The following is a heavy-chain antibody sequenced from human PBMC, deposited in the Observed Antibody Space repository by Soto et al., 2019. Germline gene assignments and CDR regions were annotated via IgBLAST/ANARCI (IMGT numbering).Heavy chain of an antibody. CDR2: ISAYNGNT. D-gene: IGHD3-22*01. V-gene: IGHV1-18*01. CDR1: GYNFTSYG. J-gene: IGHJ3*02. Sequence: ASVKVSCKASGYNFTSYGISWVRQAPGQGREGMGWISAYNGNTKYAQKRQGRGSMNRDTSTSTAYMELRSLRSDDTAVYYCARDTYYYDSSGYFIVHAFDSWG. CDR3: ARDTYYYDSSGYFIVHAFDS.